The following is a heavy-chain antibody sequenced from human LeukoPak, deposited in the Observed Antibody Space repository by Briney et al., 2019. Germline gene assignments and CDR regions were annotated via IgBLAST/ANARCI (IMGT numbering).Heavy chain of an antibody. CDR2: IYYSGST. J-gene: IGHJ6*03. V-gene: IGHV4-39*01. CDR3: ARHKDYCYSYMDV. Sequence: KTSETLSLTCSVSGDSISTSSYYWGWIRQPPGKGLEWIGTIYYSGSTYYNPSLTSRVTISVDTSKNQFSLKLSSVTAADTAVYYCARHKDYCYSYMDVWGKGTTVTISS. CDR1: GDSISTSSYY.